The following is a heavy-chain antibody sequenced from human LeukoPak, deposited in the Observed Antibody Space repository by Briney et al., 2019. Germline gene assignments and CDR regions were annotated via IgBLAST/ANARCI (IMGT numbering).Heavy chain of an antibody. V-gene: IGHV3-23*01. D-gene: IGHD6-19*01. CDR1: GFTFSSYA. J-gene: IGHJ5*02. CDR2: ISGSGGST. Sequence: PGGSLRLSCAASGFTFSSYAMSWVRQAPGKGLEWVSAISGSGGSTYYADSVKGRFTISRDNSKNTLYLQMNSLRAEDTALYYCARDRTIAVAANWFDPWGQGTLVTVSS. CDR3: ARDRTIAVAANWFDP.